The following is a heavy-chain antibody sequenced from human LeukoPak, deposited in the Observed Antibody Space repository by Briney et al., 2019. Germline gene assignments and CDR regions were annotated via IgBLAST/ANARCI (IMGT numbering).Heavy chain of an antibody. CDR3: AGHHQAYSRTY. D-gene: IGHD6-13*01. CDR2: ISGSGSYI. V-gene: IGHV3-21*01. CDR1: GFTFSDYS. Sequence: GGSLRLSCAASGFTFSDYSMNWVRQTPRKGLEWVSCISGSGSYIYYADSVKGRFTISRDNAKDTLYLQMNSLRAEDTAVYYCAGHHQAYSRTYWGQGTLVTVSS. J-gene: IGHJ4*02.